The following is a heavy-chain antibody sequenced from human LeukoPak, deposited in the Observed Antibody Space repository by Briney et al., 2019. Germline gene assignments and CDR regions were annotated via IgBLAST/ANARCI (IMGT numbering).Heavy chain of an antibody. CDR2: ISGSGGST. V-gene: IGHV3-23*01. J-gene: IGHJ4*02. CDR1: GFTFSSYA. CDR3: ANRGYSGYPFDY. D-gene: IGHD5-12*01. Sequence: GGSLRLSCAASGFTFSSYAMSWVRQAPGKGLEWVSAISGSGGSTYYADSVKGRFTISRDNSKNTLYLQMNSLRAEDAAVYYCANRGYSGYPFDYWGRGTLVTVSS.